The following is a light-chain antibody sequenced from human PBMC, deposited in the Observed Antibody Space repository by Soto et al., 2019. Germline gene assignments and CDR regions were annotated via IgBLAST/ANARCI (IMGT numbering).Light chain of an antibody. Sequence: SYELTQPPSVSVAPGQTATVTCGADNIGSKSVHWYQKKAGQAPLLVVFADSDRPPGIPARFSAFNSGNTATLTISMVEDGDEADYYCHVWDISAEQVVFGGGTKLTVI. CDR1: NIGSKS. J-gene: IGLJ2*01. V-gene: IGLV3-21*02. CDR2: ADS. CDR3: HVWDISAEQVV.